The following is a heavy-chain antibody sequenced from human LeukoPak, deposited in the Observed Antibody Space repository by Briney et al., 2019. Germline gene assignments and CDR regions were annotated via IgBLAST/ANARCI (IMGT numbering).Heavy chain of an antibody. CDR2: GYYSGIT. D-gene: IGHD3-10*01. CDR3: ARVLYYGSGSHSAFDI. V-gene: IGHV4-59*02. J-gene: IGHJ3*02. CDR1: GGSVSSYY. Sequence: SETLFLTCSVSGGSVSSYYWTWIRQPPGKGLEWIGYGYYSGITKYNPSLRSRVTISVDTSKKQFSLILTSVTAADTAVYYCARVLYYGSGSHSAFDIWGQGTMVTVSS.